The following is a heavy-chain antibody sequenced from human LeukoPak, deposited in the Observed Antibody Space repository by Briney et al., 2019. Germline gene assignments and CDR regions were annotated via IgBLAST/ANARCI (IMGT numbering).Heavy chain of an antibody. CDR3: AKDSGISGSEHLDY. D-gene: IGHD1-26*01. CDR2: INQDGGKK. CDR1: GFNFSNYW. J-gene: IGHJ4*02. Sequence: PGGSLRLFCGASGFNFSNYWMTWVRQAPGKGLEWVANINQDGGKKNYVDSVKGRFTIFRDNTESSVYLQMNSLRAEDMALYFCAKDSGISGSEHLDYWGQGTLVTVSS. V-gene: IGHV3-7*03.